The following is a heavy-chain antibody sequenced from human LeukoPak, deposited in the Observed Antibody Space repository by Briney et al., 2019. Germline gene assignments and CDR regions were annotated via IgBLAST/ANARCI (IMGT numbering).Heavy chain of an antibody. J-gene: IGHJ4*02. CDR2: IYTSGST. V-gene: IGHV4-4*07. D-gene: IGHD6-13*01. CDR1: GDSISSYY. Sequence: SETLSLTCTVSGDSISSYYWSWIRQPAGKGLEWIGRIYTSGSTNYNPSLKSRVTMSVDTSKNRFSLKLNSVTAADTAVYYCARSFLSNWYYFDNWGQGTLVTVSS. CDR3: ARSFLSNWYYFDN.